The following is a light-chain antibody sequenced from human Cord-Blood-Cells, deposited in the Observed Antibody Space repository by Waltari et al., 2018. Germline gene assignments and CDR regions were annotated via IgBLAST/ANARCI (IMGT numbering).Light chain of an antibody. Sequence: QSALPQPPSASASPGTPVTISCTGNSSYVGVYNNVYWYQQHPGKAPKLMNYEVSKRPSGVPDRFSGSKSGNTASLTVSGLQAEDEADYYCSSYAGSNNLVFGGGTKLTVL. V-gene: IGLV2-8*01. J-gene: IGLJ2*01. CDR2: EVS. CDR1: SSYVGVYNN. CDR3: SSYAGSNNLV.